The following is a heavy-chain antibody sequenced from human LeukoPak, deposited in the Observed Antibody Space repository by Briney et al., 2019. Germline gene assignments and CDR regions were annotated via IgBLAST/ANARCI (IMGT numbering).Heavy chain of an antibody. CDR1: GGSISSGGYY. CDR3: AREMYSSSFGYFDY. J-gene: IGHJ4*02. D-gene: IGHD6-6*01. CDR2: IYYSGST. V-gene: IGHV4-31*03. Sequence: SETLSLTCTVSGGSISSGGYYWSWIRQHPGKGLEWIGYIYYSGSTFYNPSLKSRVTISVNTSKNQFSLKLSSVTAADTAVYYCAREMYSSSFGYFDYWGQGTLVTVSS.